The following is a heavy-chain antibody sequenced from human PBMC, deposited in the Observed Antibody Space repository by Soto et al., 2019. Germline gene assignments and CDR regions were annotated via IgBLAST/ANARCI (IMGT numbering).Heavy chain of an antibody. CDR1: GFTFSSYS. D-gene: IGHD5-18*01. Sequence: EVQLVESGGGLVKPGGSLRLSCAASGFTFSSYSMNWVRQAPGKGLEWVSSISSSSSYIYYADSVKGRFTISRDNSKNTLYLQMNSLRAEDTAVYYCARVGGDTAMANYFDYWGQGTLVTVSS. CDR3: ARVGGDTAMANYFDY. J-gene: IGHJ4*02. V-gene: IGHV3-21*01. CDR2: ISSSSSYI.